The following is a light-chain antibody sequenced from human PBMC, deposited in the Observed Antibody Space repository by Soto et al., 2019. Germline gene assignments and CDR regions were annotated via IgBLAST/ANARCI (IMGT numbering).Light chain of an antibody. CDR1: SSDVGGYNY. Sequence: QSALTQPASVSGSPGQSITISCTGTSSDVGGYNYVSWYQQHPGKAPKLLICDVTNRPSGVSHRFSGSKSGNTASLTISGLQTEDEADYYCSSFASSIPLVFGGGTKVTVL. V-gene: IGLV2-14*03. J-gene: IGLJ2*01. CDR3: SSFASSIPLV. CDR2: DVT.